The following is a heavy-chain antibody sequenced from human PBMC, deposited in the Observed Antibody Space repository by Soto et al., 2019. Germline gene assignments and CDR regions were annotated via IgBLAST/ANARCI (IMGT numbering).Heavy chain of an antibody. CDR3: ARGPRYCSSTSCFSGVTWFDP. CDR2: ISSYNGNT. J-gene: IGHJ5*02. Sequence: ASVKVSCKASGYTFTSYGISWVRQAPGQGLEWMGWISSYNGNTNYAQKVQGRVTMTTDTSTSTTYMELRSLRSDDTAVYYCARGPRYCSSTSCFSGVTWFDPWGQGTLVTVSS. CDR1: GYTFTSYG. D-gene: IGHD2-2*01. V-gene: IGHV1-18*04.